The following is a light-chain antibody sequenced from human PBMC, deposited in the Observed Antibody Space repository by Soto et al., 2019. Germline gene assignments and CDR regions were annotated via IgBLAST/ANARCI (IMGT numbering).Light chain of an antibody. CDR2: DAS. Sequence: DIQMTQSPSTLATSVGGRVTITCRASQSISSWLAWYQQKPGKAPKLLIYDASSLESGVPSRFSGSGSGTEFTLTISSLQHDDFATYYCQQYNSYSWTVGQGTKVEIK. CDR1: QSISSW. CDR3: QQYNSYSWT. J-gene: IGKJ1*01. V-gene: IGKV1-5*01.